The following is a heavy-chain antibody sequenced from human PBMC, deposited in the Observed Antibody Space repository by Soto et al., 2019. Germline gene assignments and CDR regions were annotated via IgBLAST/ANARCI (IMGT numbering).Heavy chain of an antibody. CDR1: GFTFSSYA. V-gene: IGHV3-30-3*01. D-gene: IGHD1-1*01. CDR2: ISYDGSNK. Sequence: GGSLRLSCAASGFTFSSYAMHWVRQAPGKGLEWVAVISYDGSNKYYADSVKGRFTISRDNSKNTLYLQMNSLRAEDTAVYYCASQLERRSLINYWGQGTLVTVSS. J-gene: IGHJ4*02. CDR3: ASQLERRSLINY.